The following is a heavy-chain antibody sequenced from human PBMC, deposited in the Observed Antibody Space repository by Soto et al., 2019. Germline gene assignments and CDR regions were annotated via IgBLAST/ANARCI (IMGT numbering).Heavy chain of an antibody. Sequence: GGSLRLSCTGSGFTFGSYALSWVRQAPGKGLEWVGVIRSEANGGTTDYAASVRGRITISRDDSKSIAYMEINSLQTEDTAVYYCTRYYYESSGYYVYWGQGALVTVSS. J-gene: IGHJ4*02. CDR3: TRYYYESSGYYVY. V-gene: IGHV3-49*04. D-gene: IGHD3-22*01. CDR2: IRSEANGGTT. CDR1: GFTFGSYA.